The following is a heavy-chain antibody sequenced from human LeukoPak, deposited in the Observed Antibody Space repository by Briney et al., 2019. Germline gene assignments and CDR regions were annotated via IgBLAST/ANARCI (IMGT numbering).Heavy chain of an antibody. CDR2: ISNGNT. CDR3: VREAGYCASVCLKSNWFDP. Sequence: PGGSLRLSCAASGFPFSNHAMSWVRQPPGKGLEWVSAISNGNTYHADSVRGRFTISRDDSKNMVYLQMNSLRVEDTARYYCVREAGYCASVCLKSNWFDPWGQGTLVTVSS. J-gene: IGHJ5*02. V-gene: IGHV3-23*01. CDR1: GFPFSNHA. D-gene: IGHD2-21*02.